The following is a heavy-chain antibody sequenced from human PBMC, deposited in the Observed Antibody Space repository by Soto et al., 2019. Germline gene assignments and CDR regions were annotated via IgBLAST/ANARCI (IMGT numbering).Heavy chain of an antibody. CDR1: GGTFSTDA. D-gene: IGHD3-3*01. Sequence: QVQLVQSGAEVKKPGSSVKVSCKASGGTFSTDAISWVRQAPGQGLEWLGWIIPTLGTPNYAQKFQGRVTVTADEYTSTAYMELSRLTSEDTTVYSCTRAAMRSGYYGYYYGMDVWGQGTAVNV. J-gene: IGHJ6*02. V-gene: IGHV1-69*01. CDR2: IIPTLGTP. CDR3: TRAAMRSGYYGYYYGMDV.